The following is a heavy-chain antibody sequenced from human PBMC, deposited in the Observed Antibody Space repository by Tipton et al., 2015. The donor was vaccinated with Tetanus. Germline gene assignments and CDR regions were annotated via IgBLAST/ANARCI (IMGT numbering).Heavy chain of an antibody. CDR3: AKFLVVITQGYYHTMDV. CDR2: ISPTGDET. J-gene: IGHJ6*02. Sequence: LSLTCSVSGGSISSDAMTWVRQAPGKGLEWVSAISPTGDETYYADSVKGRFTISRDNSKNTLILQMNSLRAEDTAVYFCAKFLVVITQGYYHTMDVWGQGTTVTVSS. V-gene: IGHV3-23*01. D-gene: IGHD3-9*01. CDR1: GGSISSDA.